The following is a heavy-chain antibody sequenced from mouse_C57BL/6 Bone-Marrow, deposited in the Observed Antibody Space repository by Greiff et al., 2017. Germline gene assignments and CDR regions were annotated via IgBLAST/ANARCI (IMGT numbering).Heavy chain of an antibody. CDR3: TISLIYCGTNY. Sequence: EVQLQQSGAELVKPGASVKLSCTASGFNIKDYYIHWVKQRPEQGLEWIGRIDPEDGETKYAPKFQDKATIPADTSSNTAYLQLRSLTSEDTAVYYCTISLIYCGTNYWGQGTTLTVSS. CDR2: IDPEDGET. V-gene: IGHV14-2*01. J-gene: IGHJ2*01. D-gene: IGHD1-1*01. CDR1: GFNIKDYY.